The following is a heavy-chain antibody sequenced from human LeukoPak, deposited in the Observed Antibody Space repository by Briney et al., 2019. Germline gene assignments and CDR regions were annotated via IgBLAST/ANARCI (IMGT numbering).Heavy chain of an antibody. V-gene: IGHV4-34*01. CDR2: INHSGST. J-gene: IGHJ4*02. CDR1: GGSFSGYY. CDR3: ARGAPPDS. Sequence: SETLSLTCAVYGGSFSGYYWSWIRQPPGKGLEWIGEINHSGSTNYNPSLKSRVTISVDTSKNHFSLRLTSVTAVDSAVYYCARGAPPDSWGQGTLVTVSS.